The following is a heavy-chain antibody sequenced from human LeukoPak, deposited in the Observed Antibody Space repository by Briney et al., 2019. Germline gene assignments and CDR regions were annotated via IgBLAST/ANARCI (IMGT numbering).Heavy chain of an antibody. CDR3: ARSRDYGGGYFDY. CDR1: GFTFNTYH. J-gene: IGHJ4*02. V-gene: IGHV3-33*01. D-gene: IGHD4-23*01. CDR2: MWSDGNTK. Sequence: GGSLRLSCAASGFTFNTYHMYWVRQGPGKGLEWVAVMWSDGNTKYYAGSVKGRFSISGDSSDNTLYLQMNSLTAEDTAVYYCARSRDYGGGYFDYWGQGTLVTVSS.